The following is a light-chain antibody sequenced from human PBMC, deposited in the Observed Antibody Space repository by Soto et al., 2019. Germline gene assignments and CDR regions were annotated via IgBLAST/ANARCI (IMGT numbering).Light chain of an antibody. CDR1: QSVSSSY. CDR3: QQYGDSQAT. V-gene: IGKV3-20*01. CDR2: GAF. J-gene: IGKJ3*01. Sequence: EIVLTQSPGTLSLAPGERATLSCRASQSVSSSYLAWYQQKPGQAPRLLIYGAFNRATGIPDRFSGSGSGTDFTLTFSRLEPEDFAVYYCQQYGDSQATCGPGTKVAIK.